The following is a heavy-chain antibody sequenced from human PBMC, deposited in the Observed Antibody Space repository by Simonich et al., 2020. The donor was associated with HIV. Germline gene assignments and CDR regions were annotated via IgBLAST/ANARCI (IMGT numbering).Heavy chain of an antibody. J-gene: IGHJ5*02. V-gene: IGHV3-21*01. D-gene: IGHD6-19*01. Sequence: EVQLVESGGGLVKPGGSLRLSCAASGFTFSSYTMNWVRQAPGKGLEGVSSNSSSSNYIYYADSWKGRFTISRDNAKNSLYLQMNSLRAEDTAVYYCARDRSSGWSHNWFDPWGQGILVTVSS. CDR1: GFTFSSYT. CDR2: NSSSSNYI. CDR3: ARDRSSGWSHNWFDP.